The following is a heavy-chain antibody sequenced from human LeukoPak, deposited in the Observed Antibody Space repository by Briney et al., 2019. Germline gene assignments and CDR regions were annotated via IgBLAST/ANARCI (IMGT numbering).Heavy chain of an antibody. Sequence: SVKVSCKASGGTFSSYAISWVRQAPGQGLEWMGRIIPIFGIANYAQKFQGRVTITADKSTSTAYMELSSLRSEDTAVYYCARDEGVAVAGVFDYWGQGTLVTVSS. D-gene: IGHD6-19*01. J-gene: IGHJ4*02. CDR3: ARDEGVAVAGVFDY. V-gene: IGHV1-69*04. CDR1: GGTFSSYA. CDR2: IIPIFGIA.